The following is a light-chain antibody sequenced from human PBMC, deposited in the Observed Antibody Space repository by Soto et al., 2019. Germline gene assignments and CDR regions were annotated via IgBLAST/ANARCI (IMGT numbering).Light chain of an antibody. V-gene: IGKV3-11*01. CDR2: DTS. J-gene: IGKJ3*01. CDR3: QQRTNGPRSFT. Sequence: EIVLTQSPATLSLSPGERATLSCRASQSVSSYLAWYQQKPGQAPRLLIYDTSKRATGIPARFSGSWSGTDFTLTISSLEPEDFAVYYCQQRTNGPRSFTFGPGTKVDIK. CDR1: QSVSSY.